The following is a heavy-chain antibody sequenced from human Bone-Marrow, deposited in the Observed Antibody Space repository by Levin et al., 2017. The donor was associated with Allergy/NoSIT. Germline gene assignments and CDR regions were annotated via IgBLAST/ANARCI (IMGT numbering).Heavy chain of an antibody. CDR3: VKGAKFSSGSSYFHYYMDV. J-gene: IGHJ6*03. V-gene: IGHV3-30*18. Sequence: GGSLRLSCVASGFIFSNYAMHWVRQAPGKGLEWVALISYDGDTKYYVNSVKGRFTITRENSNNTVYLQMNGLKSDDTAVYYCVKGAKFSSGSSYFHYYMDVWGKGTSVSVS. CDR2: ISYDGDTK. D-gene: IGHD6-19*01. CDR1: GFIFSNYA.